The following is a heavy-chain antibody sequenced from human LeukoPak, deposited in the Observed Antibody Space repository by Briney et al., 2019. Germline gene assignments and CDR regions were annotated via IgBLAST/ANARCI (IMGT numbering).Heavy chain of an antibody. V-gene: IGHV1-69*05. Sequence: GASVKVSCKASGGTFSSYAISWVRQAPGQGLEWMVGIIPIFGTVNYAQKFQGRVTITTDESTSTAYMELSSLRSEDTAVYYCASRMATMRNYYYYMDVWGKGTTVTVSS. CDR3: ASRMATMRNYYYYMDV. D-gene: IGHD5-24*01. CDR2: IIPIFGTV. J-gene: IGHJ6*03. CDR1: GGTFSSYA.